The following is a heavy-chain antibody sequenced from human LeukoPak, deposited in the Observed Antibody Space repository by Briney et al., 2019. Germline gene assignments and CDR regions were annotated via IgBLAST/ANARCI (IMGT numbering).Heavy chain of an antibody. V-gene: IGHV4-59*11. D-gene: IGHD6-6*01. J-gene: IGHJ5*02. CDR2: IYYSGST. CDR1: GGSISSHY. CDR3: ARAGSSSRNWFDP. Sequence: SETLSLTCTVSGGSISSHYWSWIRQPPGKGLEWIGYIYYSGSTNYNPSLKSRVTISVDTSKNQFSLKLSSVTAADTAVYYCARAGSSSRNWFDPWGQGTLVTLSS.